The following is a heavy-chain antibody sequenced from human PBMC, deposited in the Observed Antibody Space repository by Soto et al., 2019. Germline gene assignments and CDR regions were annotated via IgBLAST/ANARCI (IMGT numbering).Heavy chain of an antibody. CDR1: GGTFSSYA. CDR3: ANTPPNYYDSSGYFGYYFDY. J-gene: IGHJ4*02. CDR2: IIPIFGTA. D-gene: IGHD3-22*01. Sequence: EASVKVSCKASGGTFSSYAISWVRQAPGQGLEWMGGIIPIFGTANYAQKFQGRVTITADESTSTAYMEPSSLRSEDTAVYYCANTPPNYYDSSGYFGYYFDYWGQGTLVTVSS. V-gene: IGHV1-69*13.